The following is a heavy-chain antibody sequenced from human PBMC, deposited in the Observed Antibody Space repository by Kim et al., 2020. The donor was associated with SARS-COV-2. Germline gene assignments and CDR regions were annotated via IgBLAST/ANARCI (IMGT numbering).Heavy chain of an antibody. CDR2: INAGNGNT. CDR1: GYTFTSYA. V-gene: IGHV1-3*01. D-gene: IGHD6-13*01. Sequence: ASVKVSCKASGYTFTSYAMHWVRQAPGQRLEWMGWINAGNGNTKYSQKFQGRVTITRDTSASTAYMELSSLRSEDTAVYYCARGRGSSWHLYDYWGQGTLVTVSS. CDR3: ARGRGSSWHLYDY. J-gene: IGHJ4*02.